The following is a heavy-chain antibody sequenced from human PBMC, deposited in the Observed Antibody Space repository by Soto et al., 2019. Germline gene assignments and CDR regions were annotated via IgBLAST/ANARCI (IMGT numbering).Heavy chain of an antibody. CDR3: ARDGYCSGGSCLDGMDI. D-gene: IGHD2-15*01. Sequence: GSLRLSCAASGFTFSTYTMHCVRQAPGKGLEWVSLISYDGNTKYYADTVKGRFTISRDNSKNTVYLQMNSLRADDTAMYYCARDGYCSGGSCLDGMDIWGQGTTVTVSS. V-gene: IGHV3-30-3*01. CDR1: GFTFSTYT. J-gene: IGHJ6*02. CDR2: ISYDGNTK.